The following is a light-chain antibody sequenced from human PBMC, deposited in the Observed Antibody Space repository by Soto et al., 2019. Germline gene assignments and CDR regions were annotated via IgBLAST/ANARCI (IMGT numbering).Light chain of an antibody. CDR3: CSYADTTTYV. CDR2: EVT. Sequence: QSVLTQPASVSGSPGQSITISCSGTTSDVGGYEYVSWYQQHPGKAPKLMIYEVTTRPSGVSNRFSGSKSGTTASLTISGLKAEDEADYYCCSYADTTTYVFGTGTKVTVL. V-gene: IGLV2-14*01. CDR1: TSDVGGYEY. J-gene: IGLJ1*01.